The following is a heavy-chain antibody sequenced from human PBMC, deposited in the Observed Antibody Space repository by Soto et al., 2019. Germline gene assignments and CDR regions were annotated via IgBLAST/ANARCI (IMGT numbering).Heavy chain of an antibody. CDR1: GYSFSNYW. V-gene: IGHV5-51*01. CDR3: ARPSYSTSRYYGLDV. CDR2: IYPGDSDT. J-gene: IGHJ6*02. Sequence: PGESLKISCKGSGYSFSNYWIGWVRQLPGKGLEWMGIIYPGDSDTRYSPSFQGQVTIPADKSISTAYLQWSSLKASDTAMYYCARPSYSTSRYYGLDVWGQGTTVTVSS. D-gene: IGHD6-6*01.